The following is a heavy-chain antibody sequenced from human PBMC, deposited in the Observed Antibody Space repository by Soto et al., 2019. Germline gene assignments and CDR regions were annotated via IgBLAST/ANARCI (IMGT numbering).Heavy chain of an antibody. Sequence: ETXSLTCAVSGDSISSPNWWSWYRQPPGKGLELIGEMFASGSSNYNPSLNGRVTISLDTSKNHFSLKLTSLAAADTAIYYSAXXGFDHRPHXWGQGIPVTVSS. CDR3: AXXGFDHRPHX. J-gene: IGHJ4*02. V-gene: IGHV4-4*02. CDR2: MFASGSS. CDR1: GDSISSPNW.